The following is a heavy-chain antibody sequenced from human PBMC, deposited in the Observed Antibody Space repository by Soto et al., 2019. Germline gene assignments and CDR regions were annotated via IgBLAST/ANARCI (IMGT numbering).Heavy chain of an antibody. CDR3: ARVWPGALGY. CDR2: RNTENGNT. V-gene: IGHV1-3*04. J-gene: IGHJ4*03. Sequence: ASVKVSCQSSAYPNTNYIIQWLRHAPAQRPEWMEWRNTENGNTRDLKNCQDRVTITRNRSATTAQMEVTNLTSDDTAVYYGARVWPGALGYWGQGALVTVSS. CDR1: AYPNTNYI. D-gene: IGHD3-16*01.